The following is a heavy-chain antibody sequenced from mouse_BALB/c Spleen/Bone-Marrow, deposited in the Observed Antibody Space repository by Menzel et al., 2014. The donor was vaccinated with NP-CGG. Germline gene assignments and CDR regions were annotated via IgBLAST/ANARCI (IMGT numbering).Heavy chain of an antibody. V-gene: IGHV5-9-2*01. CDR1: GFSFSNYG. Sequence: EVQLVESGGGLVKSGGSLKLSCAASGFSFSNYGMSWVRQTPEKRLEWVATISGDGRYTFYSDSVKGRLTISRDNAKNNLYLQLSSLRSEDTALYYCESHAYYDQTEVSFVYWGQGTLVTVSA. CDR2: ISGDGRYT. J-gene: IGHJ3*01. CDR3: ESHAYYDQTEVSFVY. D-gene: IGHD2-4*01.